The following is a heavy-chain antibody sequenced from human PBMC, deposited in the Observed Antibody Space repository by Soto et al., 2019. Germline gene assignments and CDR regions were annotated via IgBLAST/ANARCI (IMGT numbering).Heavy chain of an antibody. Sequence: QVQLVQSGAEVKNPGSSVKVSCKASGYTLTSYGISCLRHAPGQRLEWMGWISAYNGNTNYAQKLQGTVTMNTDTSTSTAYMELRSLSSDDTAMYYCARVSVMVADPENWFDHWGQGTLVTVSS. CDR1: GYTLTSYG. J-gene: IGHJ5*02. CDR3: ARVSVMVADPENWFDH. V-gene: IGHV1-18*01. CDR2: ISAYNGNT. D-gene: IGHD2-21*01.